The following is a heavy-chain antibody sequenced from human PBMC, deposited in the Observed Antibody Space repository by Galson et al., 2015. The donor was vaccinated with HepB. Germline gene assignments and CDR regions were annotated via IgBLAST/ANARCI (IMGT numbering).Heavy chain of an antibody. V-gene: IGHV3-30-3*01. CDR1: GFTFSSYA. CDR2: ISYDGSNK. J-gene: IGHJ6*02. D-gene: IGHD6-13*01. CDR3: ARDQGSGVLYSSSWHYYYGMDV. Sequence: SLRLSCAASGFTFSSYAMHWVRQAPGKGLEWVAVISYDGSNKYYADSVKGRFTISRDNSKNTLYLQMNSLRAEDTAVYYCARDQGSGVLYSSSWHYYYGMDVWGQGTTVTVSS.